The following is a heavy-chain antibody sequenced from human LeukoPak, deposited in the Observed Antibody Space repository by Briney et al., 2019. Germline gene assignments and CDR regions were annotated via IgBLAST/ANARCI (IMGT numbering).Heavy chain of an antibody. CDR3: ANLAAIDY. CDR1: GFTFSSYS. Sequence: GGSLRLSCAASGFTFSSYSMNWVRQAPGKGLEWVAVISYDGSNKYYADSVKGRFTISRDNSKNTLYLQMNSLRAEDTAVYYCANLAAIDYWGQGTLVTVSS. D-gene: IGHD6-6*01. CDR2: ISYDGSNK. V-gene: IGHV3-30*18. J-gene: IGHJ4*02.